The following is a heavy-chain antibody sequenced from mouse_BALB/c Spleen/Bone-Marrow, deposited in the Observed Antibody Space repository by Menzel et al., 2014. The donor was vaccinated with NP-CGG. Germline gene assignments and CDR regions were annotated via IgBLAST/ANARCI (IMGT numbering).Heavy chain of an antibody. J-gene: IGHJ4*01. Sequence: LQQSGSELVRPGTSVKLSCKASGYTFTSYWMHWVKQRPGQGLEWIGNIYPFSGSSNYDEQFKSKATLTVDTSSSTAYMQLSSLTSEDSAVYYCTRSPITTVVAETMDCWGQGTSVTVSS. CDR1: GYTFTSYW. CDR2: IYPFSGSS. CDR3: TRSPITTVVAETMDC. V-gene: IGHV1S22*01. D-gene: IGHD1-1*01.